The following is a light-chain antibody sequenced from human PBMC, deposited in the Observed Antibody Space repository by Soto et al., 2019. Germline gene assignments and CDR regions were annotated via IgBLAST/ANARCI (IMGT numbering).Light chain of an antibody. CDR2: KAS. J-gene: IGKJ1*01. CDR3: QQYSSYWT. CDR1: QSISDW. Sequence: DIQLTQSPSTLSAYVGDRVNMTCRASQSISDWLAWYQQKPGKAPKLLIYKASSLESGVPSRFSGSGSGTIFTLTISSLQPEDFATYYCQQYSSYWTFGQGTKVDIK. V-gene: IGKV1-5*03.